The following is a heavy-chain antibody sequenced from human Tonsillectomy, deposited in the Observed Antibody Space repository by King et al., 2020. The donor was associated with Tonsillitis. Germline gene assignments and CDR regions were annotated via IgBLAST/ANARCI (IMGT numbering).Heavy chain of an antibody. CDR2: NYYSGST. J-gene: IGHJ2*01. V-gene: IGHV4-30-4*01. Sequence: VQLQESGPGLVKPSQTLSLTCSVSGGSISSGDYYWSWIRQPPGKGLEWIGYNYYSGSTFYNASLKSRITISVDTSKNQFSLKLSSVTAADTAVYYCARRETAFNWYFDLWGRGTLVTVSS. CDR1: GGSISSGDYY. CDR3: ARRETAFNWYFDL. D-gene: IGHD1-1*01.